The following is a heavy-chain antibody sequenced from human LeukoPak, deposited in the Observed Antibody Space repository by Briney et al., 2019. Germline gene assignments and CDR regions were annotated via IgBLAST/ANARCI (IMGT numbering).Heavy chain of an antibody. J-gene: IGHJ4*02. Sequence: SETLSLTCTVSSGSISSYYWSWIRQPPGKGLEWIGNIYYSGSTNPSLDYKPSLKSRVTISVDTSKNQFSLKLSSVTAADTAVYYCTRHYASGTYPLDYWGQGTLVTVSS. CDR3: TRHYASGTYPLDY. CDR2: IYYSGST. V-gene: IGHV4-59*01. D-gene: IGHD3-10*01. CDR1: SGSISSYY.